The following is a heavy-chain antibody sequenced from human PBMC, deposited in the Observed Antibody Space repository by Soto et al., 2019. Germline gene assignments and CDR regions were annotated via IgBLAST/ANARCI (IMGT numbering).Heavy chain of an antibody. CDR2: IIPIFGTA. J-gene: IGHJ6*02. D-gene: IGHD5-12*01. CDR1: GGTFSSYA. V-gene: IGHV1-69*13. Sequence: SVKVSCKASGGTFSSYAISWGRQAPGQGLEWMGGIIPIFGTANYAQKFQGRVTITADESTSTAYMELSSLRSEDTAVYYCASFCCGYERYYYGMEVGGQGTTVTASS. CDR3: ASFCCGYERYYYGMEV.